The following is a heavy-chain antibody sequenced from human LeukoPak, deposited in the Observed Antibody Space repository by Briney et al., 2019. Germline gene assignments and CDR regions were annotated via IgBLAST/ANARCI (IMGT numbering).Heavy chain of an antibody. Sequence: GGSLRLSCAASGFTFSSQAMHWVRQAPGKGLEWVAGIAYEGTHTYYADSVKGRLTISRDNSKSMVYLQMNNLGRGDTAIYYCARASLVIAAPMDYWGQGTLVIVSS. V-gene: IGHV3-30-3*01. CDR1: GFTFSSQA. D-gene: IGHD2-15*01. CDR2: IAYEGTHT. J-gene: IGHJ4*02. CDR3: ARASLVIAAPMDY.